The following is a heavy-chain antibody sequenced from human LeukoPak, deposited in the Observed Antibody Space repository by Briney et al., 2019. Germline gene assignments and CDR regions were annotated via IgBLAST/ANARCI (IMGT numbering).Heavy chain of an antibody. V-gene: IGHV3-73*01. CDR3: TRLTMVRGVIIDY. D-gene: IGHD3-10*01. CDR1: GFTFSGSA. CDR2: IRSKTNSYAT. Sequence: GGSLRLSCAASGFTFSGSAMHWVRQASGKGLEWFGRIRSKTNSYATAYAASVKGRFTISRDDSKNTAYLQMNSLKTEDTAVYYCTRLTMVRGVIIDYWGQGTLVTVSS. J-gene: IGHJ4*02.